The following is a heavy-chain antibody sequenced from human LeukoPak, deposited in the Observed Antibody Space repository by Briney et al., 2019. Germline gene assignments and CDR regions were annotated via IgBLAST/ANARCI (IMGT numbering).Heavy chain of an antibody. J-gene: IGHJ1*01. CDR1: GFTFSSYG. CDR2: ISGSGDRT. V-gene: IGHV3-23*01. Sequence: GGSLRLSCAASGFTFSSYGMSWVRQAPGKGLEWVSAISGSGDRTYYADSVKGRFTISRDNSKNTLYLQMNSLRAEDTAVYYCAKDKPMQQLAEYFQHWGQGTLVTVSS. CDR3: AKDKPMQQLAEYFQH. D-gene: IGHD6-13*01.